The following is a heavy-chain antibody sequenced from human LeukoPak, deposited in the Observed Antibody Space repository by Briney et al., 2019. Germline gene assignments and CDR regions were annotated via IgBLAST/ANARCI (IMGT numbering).Heavy chain of an antibody. CDR3: ASVSTIFGVVIMGVDY. CDR1: GGSISSGDYS. J-gene: IGHJ4*02. V-gene: IGHV4-30-4*08. Sequence: PSETLSLTCTVSGGSISSGDYSWSWIRQPPGKGLEWIGYIYYSGSTYYNPSLKSRVTISVDTSKNQFSLKLSSVTAADTAVYYCASVSTIFGVVIMGVDYWGQGTLVTVSS. CDR2: IYYSGST. D-gene: IGHD3-3*01.